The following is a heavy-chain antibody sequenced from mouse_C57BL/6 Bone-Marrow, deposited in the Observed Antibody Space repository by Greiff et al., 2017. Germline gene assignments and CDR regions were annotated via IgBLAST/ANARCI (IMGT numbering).Heavy chain of an antibody. CDR2: IYPGSGST. CDR3: ARRPNYYAMDY. Sequence: VQLQQPGAELVKPGASVKMSCKASGYTFTSYCITWVKQRPGQGLEWIGDIYPGSGSTNYNEKFKSKATLTVDTSSSTAYMQLSSLTSEDSAVYYCARRPNYYAMDYWGQGTSVTVSS. J-gene: IGHJ4*01. V-gene: IGHV1-55*01. CDR1: GYTFTSYC.